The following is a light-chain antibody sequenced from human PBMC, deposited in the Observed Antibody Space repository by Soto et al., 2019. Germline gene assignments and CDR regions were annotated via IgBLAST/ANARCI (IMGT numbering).Light chain of an antibody. V-gene: IGKV1-39*01. Sequence: DIEMTQSPASLSASVGDTVTITCRAGQTISYYVNWYQKKPGKAPRLLIYAASTLQSGVPSRFSGGGSGTDFTLTIFSLQPEDFATYYCQENYRIAETFGQGTTV. CDR3: QENYRIAET. CDR1: QTISYY. CDR2: AAS. J-gene: IGKJ1*01.